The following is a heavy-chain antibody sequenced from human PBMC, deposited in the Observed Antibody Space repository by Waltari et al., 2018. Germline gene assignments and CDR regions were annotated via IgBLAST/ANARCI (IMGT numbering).Heavy chain of an antibody. CDR3: ARDGLSGYYFDN. Sequence: QVQLQESGPGLVKPSQTLSLTGTVPGGSIRSGSYSWSWTRQPAGKGLEWIGRVYTSGSTNYNPSLKSRVTISVDTSKNQFSLKLSSATAADTAVYYCARDGLSGYYFDNWGQGTLVTVSS. CDR1: GGSIRSGSYS. D-gene: IGHD3-9*01. J-gene: IGHJ4*02. CDR2: VYTSGST. V-gene: IGHV4-61*02.